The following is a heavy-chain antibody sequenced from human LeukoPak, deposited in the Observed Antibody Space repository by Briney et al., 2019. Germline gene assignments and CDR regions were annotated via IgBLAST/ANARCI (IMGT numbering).Heavy chain of an antibody. CDR1: GGSISSSNW. J-gene: IGHJ5*02. CDR3: ARGMVRGTREPLRGVNWFDP. D-gene: IGHD3-10*01. Sequence: SETLSLTCAVSGGSISSSNWWSWVRQPPGKGLEWIGEIYHSGSTNYNPSLKSRVTISVDKSKDQFSLKLSSVTAADTAVYYCARGMVRGTREPLRGVNWFDPWGQGTLVTVSS. CDR2: IYHSGST. V-gene: IGHV4-4*02.